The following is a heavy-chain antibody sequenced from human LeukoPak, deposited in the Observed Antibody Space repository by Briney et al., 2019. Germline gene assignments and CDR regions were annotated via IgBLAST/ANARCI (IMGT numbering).Heavy chain of an antibody. Sequence: GASVKVSFKASGYTFTSYYMHWVRQAPGQGLEWMGIINPSGGSTSYAQKFQGRVTMTRDMSTSTVYMELSSLRSEDTAVYYCARDREMATSRLHYFDYWGQGTLVTVSS. CDR2: INPSGGST. J-gene: IGHJ4*02. V-gene: IGHV1-46*01. CDR1: GYTFTSYY. CDR3: ARDREMATSRLHYFDY. D-gene: IGHD5-24*01.